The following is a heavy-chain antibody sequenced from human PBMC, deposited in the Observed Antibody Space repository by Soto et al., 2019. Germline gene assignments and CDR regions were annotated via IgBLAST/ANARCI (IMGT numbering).Heavy chain of an antibody. CDR3: ARGAAGYSSGWPHYYYYGMDV. CDR1: GYTFTGYY. J-gene: IGHJ6*02. CDR2: INPNSGGT. D-gene: IGHD6-19*01. V-gene: IGHV1-2*04. Sequence: GASVKVSCKASGYTFTGYYMHWVRQAPGQGLEWMGWINPNSGGTNYAQKFQGWVTMTRDTSISTAYMELSRLRSDDTAVYYCARGAAGYSSGWPHYYYYGMDVWGQGTTVTVSS.